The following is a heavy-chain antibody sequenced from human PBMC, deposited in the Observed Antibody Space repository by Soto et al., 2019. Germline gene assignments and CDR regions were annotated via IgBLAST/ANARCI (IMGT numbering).Heavy chain of an antibody. J-gene: IGHJ4*02. V-gene: IGHV3-23*01. CDR3: VKGSCSLHYYVSRYYNADY. CDR2: LSGSGVGT. CDR1: GFPFSNYD. Sequence: DVQLLESGGGLVQPGGSLRLSCAASGFPFSNYDMNWVRHAPGKGLDLVSTLSGSGVGTYYADSVKGRFTISRDNSENTLYLQMNSLIVEVTAVYYCVKGSCSLHYYVSRYYNADYWGQGTLVTVSS. D-gene: IGHD3-22*01.